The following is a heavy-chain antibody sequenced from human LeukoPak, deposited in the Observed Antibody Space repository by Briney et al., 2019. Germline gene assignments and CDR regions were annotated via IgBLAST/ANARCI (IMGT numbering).Heavy chain of an antibody. CDR3: ARDFCSSSSPYYYYMDV. CDR2: INHSGST. J-gene: IGHJ6*03. CDR1: GGSFSGYY. Sequence: SETLSLTCAVYGGSFSGYYWSWIRQPPGKGLEWIGEINHSGSTNYNPSLKSRVTMSVDTSKNQFSLKLSSVTAADTAVYYCARDFCSSSSPYYYYMDVWGKGTTVTVSS. D-gene: IGHD6-6*01. V-gene: IGHV4-34*01.